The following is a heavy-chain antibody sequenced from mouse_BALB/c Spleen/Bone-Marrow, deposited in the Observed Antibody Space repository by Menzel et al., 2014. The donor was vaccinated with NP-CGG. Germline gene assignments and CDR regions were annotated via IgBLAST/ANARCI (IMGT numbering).Heavy chain of an antibody. Sequence: VQRVESGPELVKPGSSVRISCKASGYTFTSYYIHWVKQRPGQGLEWIGWIYPGNVNTNYNEKFEDKATLTADKSSSTAYMHLSSLSPEDSAVYFCARGDYYRSPMDYWGQGTSVTVSS. CDR3: ARGDYYRSPMDY. J-gene: IGHJ4*01. CDR1: GYTFTSYY. D-gene: IGHD2-14*01. CDR2: IYPGNVNT. V-gene: IGHV1S56*01.